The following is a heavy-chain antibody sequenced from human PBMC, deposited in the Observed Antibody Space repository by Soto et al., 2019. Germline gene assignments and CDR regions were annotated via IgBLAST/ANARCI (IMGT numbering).Heavy chain of an antibody. CDR1: GFTFSNFA. CDR3: AKDRLNHNSVWDAFDI. Sequence: EGQLLESGGGLVQPGGSLRLSCAASGFTFSNFAMSWVRQAPGKGLEWVSSVGGGDDTHYADSVEGRFTISRDNSKNTVYLQLSRVNAGDTVVYYWAKDRLNHNSVWDAFDIWCQGTMVTVSS. CDR2: VGGGDDT. J-gene: IGHJ3*02. V-gene: IGHV3-23*01. D-gene: IGHD2-21*01.